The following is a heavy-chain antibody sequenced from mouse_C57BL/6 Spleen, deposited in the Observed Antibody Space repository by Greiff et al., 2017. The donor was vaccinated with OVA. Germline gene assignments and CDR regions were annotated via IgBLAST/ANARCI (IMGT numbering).Heavy chain of an antibody. D-gene: IGHD4-1*01. CDR1: GYTFTDYY. Sequence: VQLQQSGPELVKPGASVKISCKASGYTFTDYYMNWVKQSHGKSLEWIGDINPNNGGTSYNQKFKGKATLTVDKSSSTAYMELRSLTSEDSAVYYCARGTGTKGAWFAYWGQGTLVTVSA. CDR3: ARGTGTKGAWFAY. J-gene: IGHJ3*01. V-gene: IGHV1-26*01. CDR2: INPNNGGT.